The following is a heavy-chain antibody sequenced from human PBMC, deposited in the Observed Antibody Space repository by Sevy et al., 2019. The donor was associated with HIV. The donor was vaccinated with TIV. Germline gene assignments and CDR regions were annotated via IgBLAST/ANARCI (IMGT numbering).Heavy chain of an antibody. CDR3: AGPILTYRSGWSYYDH. CDR1: GASISSSGYY. J-gene: IGHJ4*02. Sequence: SETLSLTCTVSGASISSSGYYWGWIRQPPGKGLECIVSMRYSGSTYYNPSLRSRVTISADASKNQFSLKLNSVTAADTAVYYCAGPILTYRSGWSYYDHWDQGTVVTVSS. CDR2: MRYSGST. D-gene: IGHD6-19*01. V-gene: IGHV4-39*01.